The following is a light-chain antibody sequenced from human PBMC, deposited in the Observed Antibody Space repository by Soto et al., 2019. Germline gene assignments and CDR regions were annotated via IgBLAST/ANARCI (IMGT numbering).Light chain of an antibody. Sequence: DIQLTQSPSFLSASVGDRVTITCRASQSISSYLNWYQQKPGKFPKLLIYAASSLQSGVPSRFSGSGSGTDFTLTISSLQPEDFATYYCQQSYTTPRTFGQGTKVDI. CDR2: AAS. CDR3: QQSYTTPRT. CDR1: QSISSY. J-gene: IGKJ1*01. V-gene: IGKV1-39*01.